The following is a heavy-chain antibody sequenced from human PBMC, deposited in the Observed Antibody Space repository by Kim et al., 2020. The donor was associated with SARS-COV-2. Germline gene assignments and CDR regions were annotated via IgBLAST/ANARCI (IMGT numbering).Heavy chain of an antibody. D-gene: IGHD6-6*01. V-gene: IGHV4-31*02. Sequence: TYYNPSLKSRVTISVDTSKTQVSLKLSSVTAADTAVYYCARSSIYYGMDVWGQGTTVTVSS. J-gene: IGHJ6*02. CDR3: ARSSIYYGMDV. CDR2: T.